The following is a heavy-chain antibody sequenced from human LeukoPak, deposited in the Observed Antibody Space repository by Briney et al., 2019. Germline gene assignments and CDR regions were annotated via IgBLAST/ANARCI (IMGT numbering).Heavy chain of an antibody. CDR1: GYTFSSHD. D-gene: IGHD6-6*01. CDR3: ARDSAGGSSTFDY. Sequence: ASVKVSCTASGYTFSSHDIYWVRQAPGQGLEWMGWINPNSGGTNYAQKFQGRVTMTRDTSISTAYMELSRLRSDDTAVYYCARDSAGGSSTFDYWGQGTLVTVSS. V-gene: IGHV1-2*02. J-gene: IGHJ4*02. CDR2: INPNSGGT.